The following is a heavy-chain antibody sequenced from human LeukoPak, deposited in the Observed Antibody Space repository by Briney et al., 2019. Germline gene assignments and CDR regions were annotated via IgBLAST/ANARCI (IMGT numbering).Heavy chain of an antibody. Sequence: GESLKISCKGSGYSFTSYWIGWVRQMPGKGLEWMGIIYPGDSDTRYSPSFQGQVTISADKSISTAYLQWSSLKASDTAMYYCARHRRVYYCSWISSNYYYYYMDVWGKGTTVTVSS. CDR1: GYSFTSYW. J-gene: IGHJ6*03. CDR3: ARHRRVYYCSWISSNYYYYYMDV. V-gene: IGHV5-51*01. D-gene: IGHD3-10*01. CDR2: IYPGDSDT.